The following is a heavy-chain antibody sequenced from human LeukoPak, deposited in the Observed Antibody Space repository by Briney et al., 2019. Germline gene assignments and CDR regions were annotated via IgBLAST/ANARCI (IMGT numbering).Heavy chain of an antibody. J-gene: IGHJ4*02. D-gene: IGHD3-9*01. CDR1: GFTFSDYY. CDR3: ARLTRSDTGDDYFDY. CDR2: SRNKARSHTT. Sequence: GGSLRLSCGTSGFTFSDYYMDWVRQAPGKGLEWVGRSRNKARSHTTEHAASVKGRFTVSRDNSANSLYLQMNSLKTEDTAVHYCARLTRSDTGDDYFDYWGQGTLVTVSS. V-gene: IGHV3-72*01.